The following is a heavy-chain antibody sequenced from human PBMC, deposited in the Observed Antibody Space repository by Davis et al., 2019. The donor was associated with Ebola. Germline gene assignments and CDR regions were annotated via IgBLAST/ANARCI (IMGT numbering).Heavy chain of an antibody. CDR2: FYPGDSDI. CDR3: ARRDAYNRPLDY. D-gene: IGHD5-24*01. Sequence: GESLKISCKGSGYSFTAYWIGWVRQMPGKGLEWMGMFYPGDSDIRYSPSFQGQVTISADKSINTAFLQWSSLKASDTAMYYCARRDAYNRPLDYWGQGTLVTVSS. V-gene: IGHV5-51*01. CDR1: GYSFTAYW. J-gene: IGHJ4*02.